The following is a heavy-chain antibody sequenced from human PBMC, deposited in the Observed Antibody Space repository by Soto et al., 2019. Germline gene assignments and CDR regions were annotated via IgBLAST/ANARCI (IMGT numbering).Heavy chain of an antibody. D-gene: IGHD3-16*01. V-gene: IGHV4-31*03. CDR3: ARDSRGGGFDP. Sequence: KPSETLSLTCTVSGGSISSGGYYWSWIRQHPGKGLEWIGYIYYSGSTYYNPSLKSRVTISVDTSKNQFSLKLSSVTAADTAVYYCARDSRGGGFDPWGQGTLVTVSS. CDR1: GGSISSGGYY. J-gene: IGHJ5*02. CDR2: IYYSGST.